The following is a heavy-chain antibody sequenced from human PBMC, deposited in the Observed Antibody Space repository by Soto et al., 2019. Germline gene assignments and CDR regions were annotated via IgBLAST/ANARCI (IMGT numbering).Heavy chain of an antibody. CDR1: GYTFRSDA. V-gene: IGHV3-23*01. Sequence: EVQLLESGGGLVQPGGSLRLSCAACGYTFRSDAMSWVRQAPGKGLEWVSRVIGSGGRTYYADSVKGRFTISRDNSKNTLYLQMNSLRAEDTAVYYCAKSSAAEYYYYGMDVWGQGTTVTASS. CDR2: VIGSGGRT. J-gene: IGHJ6*02. CDR3: AKSSAAEYYYYGMDV. D-gene: IGHD6-13*01.